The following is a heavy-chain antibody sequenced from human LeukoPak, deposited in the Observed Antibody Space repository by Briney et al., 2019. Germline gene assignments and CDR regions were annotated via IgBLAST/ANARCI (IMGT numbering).Heavy chain of an antibody. CDR3: ARASLLTGYYLFDY. CDR2: IYHSGST. CDR1: GGSISSGGYS. V-gene: IGHV4-30-2*01. Sequence: PSETLSVTCAVSGGSISSGGYSWSWIRQPPGKGLEWIGYIYHSGSTYYNPSLKSRVTISVDRSKNQFSLKLSSVTAADTAVYYCARASLLTGYYLFDYWGQGTLVTVSS. D-gene: IGHD3-9*01. J-gene: IGHJ4*02.